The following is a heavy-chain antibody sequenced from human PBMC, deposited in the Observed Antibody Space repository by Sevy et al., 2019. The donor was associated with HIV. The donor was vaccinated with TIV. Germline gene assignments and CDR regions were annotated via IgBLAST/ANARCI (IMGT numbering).Heavy chain of an antibody. D-gene: IGHD7-27*01. CDR2: ISADNGKT. V-gene: IGHV1-18*01. Sequence: ASVKVSCKASGYTFTSYGITWVRQAPGQGLEWMGWISADNGKTEYAQKVQGRVTMTTDTSTSTAYMELRSLRSDDTAVNYGDRHRRRGELGGNWFDPWGQGTLVTVSS. CDR1: GYTFTSYG. J-gene: IGHJ5*02. CDR3: DRHRRRGELGGNWFDP.